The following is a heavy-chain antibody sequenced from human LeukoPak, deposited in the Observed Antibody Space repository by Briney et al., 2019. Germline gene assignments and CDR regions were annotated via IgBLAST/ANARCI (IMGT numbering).Heavy chain of an antibody. D-gene: IGHD3-22*01. CDR2: ISYDGSNK. V-gene: IGHV3-30*04. CDR3: ARDAGYYDSSGYYWGGLDY. J-gene: IGHJ4*02. Sequence: PGGSLRLSCAASGFTFSSYAMHWVRQAPGKGLEWVAVISYDGSNKYYADSVKGRFTISRDNSKNTLYLQMNSLRAEDTAVYYCARDAGYYDSSGYYWGGLDYWGQGTLVTVSS. CDR1: GFTFSSYA.